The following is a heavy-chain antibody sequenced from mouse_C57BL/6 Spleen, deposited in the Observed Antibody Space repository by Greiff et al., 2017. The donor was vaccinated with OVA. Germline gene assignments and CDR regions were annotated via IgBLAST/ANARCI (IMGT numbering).Heavy chain of an antibody. CDR2: IYPGNSDT. D-gene: IGHD2-2*01. CDR1: GYTFTSYW. J-gene: IGHJ4*01. CDR3: TRERGYGSPHYAMDY. Sequence: EVQLQQSGTVLARPGASVKMSCKTSGYTFTSYWMHWVKQRPGQGLAWIGAIYPGNSDTSYNQKFKGKAKLTAVTSASTAYMELSSLTNEDSAVYDCTRERGYGSPHYAMDYWGQGTAVTVSS. V-gene: IGHV1-5*01.